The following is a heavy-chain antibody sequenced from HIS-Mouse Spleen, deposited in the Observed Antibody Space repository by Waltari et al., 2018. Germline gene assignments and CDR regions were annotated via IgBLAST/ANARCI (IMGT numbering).Heavy chain of an antibody. Sequence: QLQLQESGPGLVKPSETLSLTCTVSGGSISSSSYYWGWIRPPPGKGLERIGSIYYSGSTYYNPSLKSRVTISVDTSKNQFSLKLSSVTAADTAVYYCAREIPYSSSWYDWYFDLWGRGTLVTVSS. CDR2: IYYSGST. D-gene: IGHD6-13*01. CDR3: AREIPYSSSWYDWYFDL. V-gene: IGHV4-39*07. CDR1: GGSISSSSYY. J-gene: IGHJ2*01.